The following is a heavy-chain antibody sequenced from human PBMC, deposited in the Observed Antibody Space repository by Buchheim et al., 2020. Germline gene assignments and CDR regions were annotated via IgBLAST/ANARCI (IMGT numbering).Heavy chain of an antibody. V-gene: IGHV1-2*02. CDR1: GYTFTGYW. CDR3: VRGRGPRGWDLADY. CDR2: ISPNSGDT. J-gene: IGHJ4*02. D-gene: IGHD1-26*01. Sequence: QVQFVQSGAEVKKPGTSVKVSCKAFGYTFTGYWLHWLRQAPGQGLEWMGWISPNSGDTSYALKFQGRVNMTRDTSISTAYMEMTSLQSDDTAVYYCVRGRGPRGWDLADYWGQGTL.